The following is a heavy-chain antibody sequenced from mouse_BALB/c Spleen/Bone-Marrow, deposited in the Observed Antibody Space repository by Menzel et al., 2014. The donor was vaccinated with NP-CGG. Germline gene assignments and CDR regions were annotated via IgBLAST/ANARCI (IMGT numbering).Heavy chain of an antibody. Sequence: EVQRVESGAELVKPGASVKLSCTASGFNIKDTYMHWVKQRPEQGLEWIGRIDPANGNTKYDPKFQGKATITADTSSNTAYLQLSSLTSEDTAVYYYANWDWYFDVWGAGTTVTVSS. CDR2: IDPANGNT. CDR3: ANWDWYFDV. V-gene: IGHV14-3*02. CDR1: GFNIKDTY. D-gene: IGHD4-1*01. J-gene: IGHJ1*01.